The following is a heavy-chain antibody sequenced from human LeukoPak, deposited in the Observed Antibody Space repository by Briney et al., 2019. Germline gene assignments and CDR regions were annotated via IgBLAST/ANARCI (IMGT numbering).Heavy chain of an antibody. Sequence: GGSLRLSCAASGFTFRSIWMHWVRQAPGKGLVWVSRIRPDGSGSNYADSVKGRFPISRDNAKNTVYLQMNGMRAEDTAIYYCTRGRSGANPNGLDIWGQGTMVTVSS. CDR1: GFTFRSIW. D-gene: IGHD2-8*01. J-gene: IGHJ3*02. CDR3: TRGRSGANPNGLDI. CDR2: IRPDGSGS. V-gene: IGHV3-74*01.